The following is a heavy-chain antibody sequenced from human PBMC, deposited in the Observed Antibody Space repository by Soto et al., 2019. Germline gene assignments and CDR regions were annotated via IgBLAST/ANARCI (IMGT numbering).Heavy chain of an antibody. CDR3: AKGEQLWDPFDS. V-gene: IGHV3-23*01. Sequence: EAQLLESGGGLVQSGGSLRLSCAASELAFSNYAMTWVRQAPGKGLEWVSVISASGYSAYYGGAVKGRFTTSIDNSKSPLYLQMNRLRADDTAVYYCAKGEQLWDPFDSWGQGTLVTVSS. J-gene: IGHJ4*02. CDR2: ISASGYSA. CDR1: ELAFSNYA. D-gene: IGHD6-13*01.